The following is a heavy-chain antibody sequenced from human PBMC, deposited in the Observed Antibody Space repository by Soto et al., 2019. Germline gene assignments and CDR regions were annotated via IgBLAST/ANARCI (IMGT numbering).Heavy chain of an antibody. CDR3: AKEDNDYDSSGYYLEYFHH. CDR1: GFIFSSYV. D-gene: IGHD3-22*01. J-gene: IGHJ1*01. CDR2: ISTHGGTT. V-gene: IGHV3-64*04. Sequence: GGSLRLSCSASGFIFSSYVMHWVRQAPGKGLEYVSAISTHGGTTYYADSVKGRFTISRDNSMNTLYLQMNSLRAEDTAVYYCAKEDNDYDSSGYYLEYFHHWGQRTLVTVSS.